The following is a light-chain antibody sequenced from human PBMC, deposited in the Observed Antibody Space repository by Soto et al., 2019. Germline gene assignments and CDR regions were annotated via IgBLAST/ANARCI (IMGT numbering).Light chain of an antibody. CDR1: SSDVGGYNY. V-gene: IGLV2-8*01. Sequence: QSALTQPPSASGSPGQSVTISCTGTSSDVGGYNYVSWYQQHPGKAPKLMISEVSKRPSGVPDRFSGSKSGNTASLTVSGIQAEDEADYYCSSYAGSNNLGVFGTGTKLTVL. J-gene: IGLJ1*01. CDR3: SSYAGSNNLGV. CDR2: EVS.